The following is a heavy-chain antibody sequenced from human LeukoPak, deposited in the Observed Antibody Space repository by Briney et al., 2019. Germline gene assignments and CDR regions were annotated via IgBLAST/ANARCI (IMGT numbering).Heavy chain of an antibody. CDR1: GFTFSSYA. D-gene: IGHD3-16*01. J-gene: IGHJ6*02. V-gene: IGHV3-23*01. Sequence: GGSLRLSCAASGFTFSSYAMSWVRQAPGKGLEWVSAISGSGGSTYYADSVKGRFTISRDSSKNTLYLQMSSLRAEDTAMYYCAKDGQNDSPYSMDVWGQGTTVTVS. CDR3: AKDGQNDSPYSMDV. CDR2: ISGSGGST.